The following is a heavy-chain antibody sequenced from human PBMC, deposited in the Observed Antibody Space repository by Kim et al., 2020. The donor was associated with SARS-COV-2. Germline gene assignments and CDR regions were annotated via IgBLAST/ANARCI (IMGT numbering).Heavy chain of an antibody. V-gene: IGHV5-10-1*01. J-gene: IGHJ4*02. D-gene: IGHD6-19*01. CDR3: ARQGRICSGSPDY. Sequence: NYSPSFQGHVTISADKSISMADLQWSSLKASDTAIYYCARQGRICSGSPDYWGQGTLVTVSS.